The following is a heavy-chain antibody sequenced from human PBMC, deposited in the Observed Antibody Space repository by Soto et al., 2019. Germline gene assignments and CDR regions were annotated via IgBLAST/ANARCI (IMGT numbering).Heavy chain of an antibody. V-gene: IGHV3-30*18. Sequence: QVQLVESGGGVVQPGRSLRLSCAASGFIFSKYGMHWVRQAPGKGLEWVAVISYDGSNKYYAESVKGRFIISRDKSENTLYLQMNSLRAEDTALYYCAKRDSRGYYFFDYWGQGTLVTVSS. J-gene: IGHJ4*02. CDR3: AKRDSRGYYFFDY. D-gene: IGHD3-22*01. CDR2: ISYDGSNK. CDR1: GFIFSKYG.